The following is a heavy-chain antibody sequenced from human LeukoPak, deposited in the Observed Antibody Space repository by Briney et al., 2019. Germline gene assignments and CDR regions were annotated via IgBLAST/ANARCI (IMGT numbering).Heavy chain of an antibody. CDR3: AREPIAWGSHGWFDP. D-gene: IGHD7-27*01. CDR2: IYTSGST. V-gene: IGHV4-61*02. CDR1: GGSISSGSYY. Sequence: PSETLSLTCTVSGGSISSGSYYWSWIRQPAGKGLEWIGRIYTSGSTNYNPSLKSRVTMSVDTSKNQFSLKLSSVTAADTAVYYCAREPIAWGSHGWFDPWGQGTLVTVSS. J-gene: IGHJ5*02.